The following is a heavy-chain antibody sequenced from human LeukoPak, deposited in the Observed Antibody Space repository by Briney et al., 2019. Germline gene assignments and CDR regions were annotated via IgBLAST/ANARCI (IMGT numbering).Heavy chain of an antibody. CDR3: AKGQSAGTRVFRWCYP. D-gene: IGHD6-13*01. CDR1: GFTFRNYA. Sequence: GGSLRLSCIASGFTFRNYAMTWLRQAPGKGLQFVSAISGSGGSPYYADSVKGRFTIARDNSNNTLYLQMNSLGAEDTAVYYCAKGQSAGTRVFRWCYPWGQGTLATVSA. V-gene: IGHV3-23*01. J-gene: IGHJ5*02. CDR2: ISGSGGSP.